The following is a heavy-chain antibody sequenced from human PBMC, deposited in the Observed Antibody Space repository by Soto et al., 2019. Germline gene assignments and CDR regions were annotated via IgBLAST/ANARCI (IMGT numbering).Heavy chain of an antibody. CDR1: GFTLSNHD. Sequence: EVQLVESGGGLVQPGGSLRLSCAASGFTLSNHDMYWVRQGKGKGLEWVSAIGIGGDTYYPGSVKGRFTISRQNAKNSLYLQMNYLRAGDTAVYYCARGPGSPRYYNGMDVWGQGTTVSVSS. CDR2: IGIGGDT. V-gene: IGHV3-13*01. D-gene: IGHD3-10*01. J-gene: IGHJ6*02. CDR3: ARGPGSPRYYNGMDV.